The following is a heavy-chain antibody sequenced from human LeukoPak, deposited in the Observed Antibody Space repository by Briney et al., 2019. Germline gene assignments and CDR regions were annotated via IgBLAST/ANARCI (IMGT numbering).Heavy chain of an antibody. CDR3: ARDSRLKWTEYYFDF. D-gene: IGHD3/OR15-3a*01. CDR2: IGGYGTTT. CDR1: GFTSSAYG. V-gene: IGHV3-23*01. J-gene: IGHJ4*02. Sequence: PGGSLRLSCAASGFTSSAYGMNWVRQAPGKGLEWVSAIGGYGTTTYYADSVRGRFTISRDNSKNTLYLQMNSLKPEDTAVYFCARDSRLKWTEYYFDFWGQGTLVTVSS.